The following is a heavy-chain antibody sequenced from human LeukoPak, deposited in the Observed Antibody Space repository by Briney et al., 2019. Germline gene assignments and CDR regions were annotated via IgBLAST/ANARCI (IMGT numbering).Heavy chain of an antibody. CDR1: GFTFRSYT. V-gene: IGHV3-21*01. J-gene: IGHJ4*02. CDR3: ARDLRSRYYDSSGYLNYFDY. Sequence: GGSLRLSCAASGFTFRSYTINGVPQVPGRGLEWVSPIIIVSSYIYYADSVKGRFTTSRDNAKNSMYLQMNSLRAEDTAVYYCARDLRSRYYDSSGYLNYFDYWGQGTLVTVSS. CDR2: IIIVSSYI. D-gene: IGHD3-22*01.